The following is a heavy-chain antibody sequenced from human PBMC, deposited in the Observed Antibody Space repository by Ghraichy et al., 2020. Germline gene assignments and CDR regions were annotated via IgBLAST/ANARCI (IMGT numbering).Heavy chain of an antibody. V-gene: IGHV4-34*01. J-gene: IGHJ6*02. Sequence: SETLSLTCAVYGGSFSGYYWSWIRQPPGKGLEWIGEINHSGSTNYNPSLKSRVTISVDTSKNQFSLKLSSVTAADTAVYYCARGLVITNYYYYGMDVWGQGTTVTVSS. CDR1: GGSFSGYY. D-gene: IGHD3-22*01. CDR3: ARGLVITNYYYYGMDV. CDR2: INHSGST.